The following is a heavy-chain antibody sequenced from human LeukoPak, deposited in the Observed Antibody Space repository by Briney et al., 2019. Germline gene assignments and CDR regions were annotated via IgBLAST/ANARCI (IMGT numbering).Heavy chain of an antibody. CDR3: GKDRGDWKYFDY. Sequence: PGGSLRLSCAASGFTFSTFAMHWVRQAPGKGLEWVAFIRYDGSDKYYGDSVKGRFTISRDNSKNTLYLQMNSLRAEDTAVYYCGKDRGDWKYFDYWGQGTLVTVSS. CDR1: GFTFSTFA. V-gene: IGHV3-30*02. J-gene: IGHJ4*02. D-gene: IGHD1-1*01. CDR2: IRYDGSDK.